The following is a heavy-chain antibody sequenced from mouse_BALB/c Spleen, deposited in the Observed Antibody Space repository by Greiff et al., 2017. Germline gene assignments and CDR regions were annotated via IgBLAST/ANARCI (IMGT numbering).Heavy chain of an antibody. CDR3: AREGPPNYYGSSFYYAMDY. Sequence: LQESGAELVRPGTSVKVSCKASGYAFTNYLIEWVKQRPGQGLEWIGVINPGSGGTNYNEKFKGKATLTADKSSSTAYMQLSSLTSDDSAVYFCAREGPPNYYGSSFYYAMDYWGQGTSVTVSS. CDR2: INPGSGGT. V-gene: IGHV1-54*03. D-gene: IGHD1-1*01. CDR1: GYAFTNYL. J-gene: IGHJ4*01.